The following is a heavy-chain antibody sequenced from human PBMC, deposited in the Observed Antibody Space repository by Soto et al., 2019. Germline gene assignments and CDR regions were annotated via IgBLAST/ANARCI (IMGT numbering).Heavy chain of an antibody. J-gene: IGHJ5*02. CDR1: NGSITNDNW. Sequence: QVQLQESGPGLVKPSGTLSLTCAVSNGSITNDNWWSWVRQSPGKGLEWIGDIYHTGSTNYNPSLKSRVIISIDKAKNNFSLRLSSVTAAETAVYYCARIWGALAQIAGWFGPWGQGTLVTVSS. V-gene: IGHV4-4*02. CDR2: IYHTGST. CDR3: ARIWGALAQIAGWFGP. D-gene: IGHD3-16*01.